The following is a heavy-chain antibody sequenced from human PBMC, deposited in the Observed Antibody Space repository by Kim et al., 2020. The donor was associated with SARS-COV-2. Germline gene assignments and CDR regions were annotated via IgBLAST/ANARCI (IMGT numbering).Heavy chain of an antibody. V-gene: IGHV3-15*01. CDR3: TTATHSSWYLDAFDI. J-gene: IGHJ3*02. D-gene: IGHD6-13*01. CDR2: IKSKTDGGTT. CDR1: GFTFSNAW. Sequence: GGSLRLSCAASGFTFSNAWMSWVRQAPGKGLEWVGRIKSKTDGGTTDYAAPVKGRFTISRDDSKNTLYLQMNSLKTEDTAVYYCTTATHSSWYLDAFDIWGQGTMVTVSS.